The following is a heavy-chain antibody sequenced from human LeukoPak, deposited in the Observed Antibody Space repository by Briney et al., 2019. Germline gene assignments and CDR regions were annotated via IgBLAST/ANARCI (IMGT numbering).Heavy chain of an antibody. Sequence: GESLKISCKGSGYSFTSYWIGWVRQMPGKGLEWMGTIYPGDSDTRYSPSFQGQVTISADKSISTAYLQWSSLKASDTAMYYCARGYCSGGSCYSGNWFDPWGQGTLVTVSS. CDR3: ARGYCSGGSCYSGNWFDP. CDR2: IYPGDSDT. J-gene: IGHJ5*02. V-gene: IGHV5-51*01. D-gene: IGHD2-15*01. CDR1: GYSFTSYW.